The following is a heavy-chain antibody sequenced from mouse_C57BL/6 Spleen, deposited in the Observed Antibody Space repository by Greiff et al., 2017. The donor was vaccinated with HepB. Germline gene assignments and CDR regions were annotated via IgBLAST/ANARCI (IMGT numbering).Heavy chain of an antibody. D-gene: IGHD1-1*01. V-gene: IGHV5-4*01. CDR3: ARDYYGSRSPWYFDV. J-gene: IGHJ1*03. CDR1: GFTFSSYA. CDR2: ISDGGSYT. Sequence: EVKLVESGGGLVKPGGSLKLSCAASGFTFSSYAMSWVRQTPEKRLEWVATISDGGSYTYYPDNVKGRFTISRDNAKNNLYLQMSHLKSEDTAMYYCARDYYGSRSPWYFDVWGTGTTVTVSS.